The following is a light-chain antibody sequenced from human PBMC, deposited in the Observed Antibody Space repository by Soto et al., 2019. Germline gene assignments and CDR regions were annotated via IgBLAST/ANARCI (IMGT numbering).Light chain of an antibody. CDR3: QQYGSSQIT. J-gene: IGKJ5*01. Sequence: DIQMTQSPSSLSASVGDRVTITCRASQSISSYLNWYQQKPGKAPKLLIYAASSLQSGVPSRFSGSGSGTDFTLTISRLEPEDFAVYYCQQYGSSQITFGQGTRLEIK. CDR2: AAS. V-gene: IGKV1-39*01. CDR1: QSISSY.